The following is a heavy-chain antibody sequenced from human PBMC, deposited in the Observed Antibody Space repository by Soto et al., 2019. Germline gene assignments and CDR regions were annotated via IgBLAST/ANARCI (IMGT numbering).Heavy chain of an antibody. CDR2: ISYDGSNK. CDR3: AKGLWFGESNDY. V-gene: IGHV3-30*18. J-gene: IGHJ4*02. CDR1: GFTFSSYG. Sequence: QVQLVESGGGVVQPGRSLRLSCAASGFTFSSYGMHWVRQAPGKGLEWVAVISYDGSNKYYADSVKGRFTISRDNYKNTLYLQMNSLRAEDTAVYYCAKGLWFGESNDYWGQGTLVTVSS. D-gene: IGHD3-10*01.